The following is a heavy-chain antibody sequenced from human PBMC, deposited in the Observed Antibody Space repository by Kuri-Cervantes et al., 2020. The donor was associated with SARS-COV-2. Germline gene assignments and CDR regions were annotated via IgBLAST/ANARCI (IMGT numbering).Heavy chain of an antibody. D-gene: IGHD6-13*01. Sequence: GGSLRLSCAASGFTFSTHGMHWLRQAPGKGLEWVAFIRYDGTKNFYLDSVKGRFTISRDNAKNSLYLQMNSLRAEDTAVYYCARLGSSSWYDYYYMDVWGKGTTVTVSS. CDR2: IRYDGTKN. J-gene: IGHJ6*03. V-gene: IGHV3-30*02. CDR1: GFTFSTHG. CDR3: ARLGSSSWYDYYYMDV.